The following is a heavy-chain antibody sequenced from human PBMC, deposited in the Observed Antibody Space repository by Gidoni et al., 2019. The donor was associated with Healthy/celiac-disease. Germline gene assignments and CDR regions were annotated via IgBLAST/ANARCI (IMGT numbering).Heavy chain of an antibody. CDR2: RWYDGSNK. CDR1: GFTFSSYG. Sequence: QVQLVESGGGVVQPGRSLRLSCSASGFTFSSYGMHWVRRAPGKGLEWVAVRWYDGSNKYYADSVKGRFTISRDNSKNTLYLQMNSLRAEDTAVDYCAREYRPMVVVQAATYYYMDVWGKGTTVTVSS. D-gene: IGHD2-2*01. CDR3: AREYRPMVVVQAATYYYMDV. V-gene: IGHV3-33*01. J-gene: IGHJ6*03.